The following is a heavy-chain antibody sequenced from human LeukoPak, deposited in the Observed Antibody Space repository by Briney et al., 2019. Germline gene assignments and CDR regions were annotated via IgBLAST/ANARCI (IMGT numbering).Heavy chain of an antibody. CDR3: AKDRWRAGYFDY. CDR1: GFTFSRYG. J-gene: IGHJ4*02. Sequence: GGSLRLSCAASGFTFSRYGMHWVRQAPGKGLEWVAVISYDGSNKYYADSVKGRFTISRDNSKNTLYLQMNSLRAEDTAVYYCAKDRWRAGYFDYWGQGTLVTVSS. V-gene: IGHV3-30*18. D-gene: IGHD6-13*01. CDR2: ISYDGSNK.